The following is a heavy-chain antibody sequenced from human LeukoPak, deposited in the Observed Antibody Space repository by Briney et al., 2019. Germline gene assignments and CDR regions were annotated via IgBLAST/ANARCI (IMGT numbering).Heavy chain of an antibody. CDR1: GGSFSGYY. D-gene: IGHD6-19*01. J-gene: IGHJ3*02. V-gene: IGHV4-34*01. CDR3: ARADTSKTGCSSGWYRRAGAFDI. CDR2: INHSGST. Sequence: PSETLSLTXAVYGGSFSGYYWSWICQPPGKGLEWIGEINHSGSTNYNPSLKSRATISVDTSKNQFSLKLSSVTAADTAVYYCARADTSKTGCSSGWYRRAGAFDIWGQGTMVTVSS.